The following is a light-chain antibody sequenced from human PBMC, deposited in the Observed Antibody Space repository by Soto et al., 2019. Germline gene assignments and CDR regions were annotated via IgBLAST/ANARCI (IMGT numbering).Light chain of an antibody. Sequence: EIVMTQSPATLSVSPGERATLSCRASQSISDNLAWYQQKPGQAPRLLIYGTSTRATGISGRFSGSGSGAEITLTISSMQTEDFAVYYCQHYIDCPLTFGQGTRLEIK. CDR3: QHYIDCPLT. J-gene: IGKJ5*01. CDR1: QSISDN. V-gene: IGKV3-15*01. CDR2: GTS.